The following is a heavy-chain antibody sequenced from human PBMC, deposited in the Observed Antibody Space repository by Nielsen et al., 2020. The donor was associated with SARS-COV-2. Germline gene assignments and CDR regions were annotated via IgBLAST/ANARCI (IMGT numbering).Heavy chain of an antibody. CDR2: IHSIGST. V-gene: IGHV4-59*12. Sequence: SETLSLTCTVSGASIRSYYWSWLRQPPGKGLEWIGYIHSIGSTNYNPSLKSRVTISADTSKNQFSLKLSSVTAADTAVYYCARAAAGTSYYYGMDVWGQGTTVTASS. J-gene: IGHJ6*02. CDR1: GASIRSYY. CDR3: ARAAAGTSYYYGMDV. D-gene: IGHD1-1*01.